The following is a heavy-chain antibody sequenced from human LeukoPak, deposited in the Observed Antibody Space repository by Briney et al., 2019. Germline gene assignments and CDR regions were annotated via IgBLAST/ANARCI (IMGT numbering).Heavy chain of an antibody. Sequence: GGSLRLSCAASGFIFSDYCMSWVRQAPGKGLEWVSTIGGRGGSTYYADSVKGGFTISRDNSKNTLYLQMNSMRADDTAVYYCAKQGRDWLRDYYYYMDVWGKETTVTISS. CDR3: AKQGRDWLRDYYYYMDV. J-gene: IGHJ6*03. CDR1: GFIFSDYC. D-gene: IGHD3-9*01. CDR2: IGGRGGST. V-gene: IGHV3-23*01.